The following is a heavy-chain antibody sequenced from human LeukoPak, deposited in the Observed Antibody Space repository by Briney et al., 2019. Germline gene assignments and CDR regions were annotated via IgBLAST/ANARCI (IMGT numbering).Heavy chain of an antibody. CDR1: GGSISSYD. CDR2: IYYSGST. Sequence: SETLSLTCTVSGGSISSYDWSWIRQPPGKGLEWIGYIYYSGSTNYNPSLKSRVTISVDTSKNQFSLKLSSVTAADTAVYYCARGFPYYDFWSGSSYYYYMDVWGKGTTVTVSS. D-gene: IGHD3-3*01. V-gene: IGHV4-59*08. CDR3: ARGFPYYDFWSGSSYYYYMDV. J-gene: IGHJ6*03.